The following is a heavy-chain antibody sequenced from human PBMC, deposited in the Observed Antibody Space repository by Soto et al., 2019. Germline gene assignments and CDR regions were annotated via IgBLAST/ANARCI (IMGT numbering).Heavy chain of an antibody. V-gene: IGHV5-10-1*03. D-gene: IGHD4-17*01. CDR3: ANVKNDDYGDYTFDY. CDR1: GYSFTSYW. J-gene: IGHJ4*02. CDR2: IDPSDSYT. Sequence: EVQLVQSGAEVKKPGESLRISCKGSGYSFTSYWISWVRQMPGKGLEWMGRIDPSDSYTNYSPSFQGHVTISADKSISTAYLQWSSLKASDTAMYYCANVKNDDYGDYTFDYWGQGTLVTVSS.